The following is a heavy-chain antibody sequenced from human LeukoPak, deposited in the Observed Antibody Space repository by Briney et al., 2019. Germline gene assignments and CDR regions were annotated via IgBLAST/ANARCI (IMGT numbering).Heavy chain of an antibody. Sequence: SETLSLTCVVSGGSISSSTWWTWVRLPPGKGLEWIGEIFHSGSTNLNPSLKSRLTMSVDESRHQFSLKLTSVTAADTAVYYCARQNFVVVTAIRIFDYWGQGTLVTVSS. V-gene: IGHV4-4*02. CDR2: IFHSGST. D-gene: IGHD2-21*02. CDR3: ARQNFVVVTAIRIFDY. CDR1: GGSISSSTW. J-gene: IGHJ4*02.